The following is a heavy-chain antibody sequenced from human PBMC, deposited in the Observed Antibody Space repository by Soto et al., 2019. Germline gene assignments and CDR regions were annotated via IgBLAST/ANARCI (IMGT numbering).Heavy chain of an antibody. CDR3: AKAFPGLVLVPADRGEGMDV. D-gene: IGHD2-2*01. CDR2: ISYDGSNK. J-gene: IGHJ6*01. Sequence: QVQLVESGGGVVQPGRSLRLSCAASGFTFSSYGMHWVRQAPGKGLEWVAVISYDGSNKYYADSVEGRFTLSRDNSKTTLSLQMSRLRAEETAVYYFAKAFPGLVLVPADRGEGMDVWGQGTTVTVSS. CDR1: GFTFSSYG. V-gene: IGHV3-30*18.